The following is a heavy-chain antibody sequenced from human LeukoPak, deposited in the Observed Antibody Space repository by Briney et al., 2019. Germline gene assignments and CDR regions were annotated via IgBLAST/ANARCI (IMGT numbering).Heavy chain of an antibody. CDR2: IRYDGSNK. CDR3: AKVGSSHLYMDV. CDR1: GFTFSSYG. D-gene: IGHD6-13*01. J-gene: IGHJ6*03. Sequence: GGSLRLSCAAPGFTFSSYGMHWVRQAPGKGLEWVAFIRYDGSNKYYADSVKGRFTISRDNSKNTLYLQMNSLRAEDTAVYYCAKVGSSHLYMDVWGKGTTVTISS. V-gene: IGHV3-30*02.